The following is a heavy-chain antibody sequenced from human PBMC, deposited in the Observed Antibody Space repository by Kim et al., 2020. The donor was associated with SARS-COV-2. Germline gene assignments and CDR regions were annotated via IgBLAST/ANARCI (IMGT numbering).Heavy chain of an antibody. Sequence: SETLSLTCTVSGYSISSSSSSSYYWGWIRQPPGKGLEWIGSIYYSGSTYYNPSLKSRVTISVDTSKNQFSLKLSSVTAADMAVYYCVRPDMDVWGKGTTV. CDR3: VRPDMDV. CDR1: GYSISSSSSSSYY. V-gene: IGHV4-39*01. CDR2: IYYSGST. J-gene: IGHJ6*03.